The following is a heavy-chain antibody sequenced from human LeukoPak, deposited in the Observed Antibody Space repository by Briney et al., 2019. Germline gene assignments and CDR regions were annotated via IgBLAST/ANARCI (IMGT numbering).Heavy chain of an antibody. CDR1: GYSFSTYW. Sequence: GGSLRLSCADSGYSFSTYWMHWVRQAPGKGLVWVSRITSDGSYTNYADSVRGRFTISRDNAKKTLYLQMSSLRVEDTAIYYCTRPSAGGGLAADYWGQGTLVTVSS. CDR3: TRPSAGGGLAADY. J-gene: IGHJ4*02. CDR2: ITSDGSYT. V-gene: IGHV3-74*01. D-gene: IGHD3-10*01.